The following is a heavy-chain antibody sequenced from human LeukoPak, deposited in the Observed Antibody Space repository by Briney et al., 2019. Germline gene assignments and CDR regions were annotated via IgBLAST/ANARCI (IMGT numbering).Heavy chain of an antibody. CDR3: AKVRSGYYFES. Sequence: GGSLRLSCKASGFTLSAYGMHWVRPAPGKGVEWGAVISHDGSNKYNGESVKGRFTIFRDNSKNTLYLQMNSLRAEDTAVYYCAKVRSGYYFESWGQGTLVTVSP. D-gene: IGHD3-10*01. J-gene: IGHJ4*02. CDR1: GFTLSAYG. V-gene: IGHV3-30*18. CDR2: ISHDGSNK.